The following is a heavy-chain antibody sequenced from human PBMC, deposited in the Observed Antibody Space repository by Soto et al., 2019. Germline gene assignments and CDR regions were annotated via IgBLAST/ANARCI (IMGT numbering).Heavy chain of an antibody. D-gene: IGHD5-12*01. CDR1: GDSVSSNSAA. CDR3: ARIPRDGYNYVDYYYGMDV. J-gene: IGHJ6*02. V-gene: IGHV6-1*01. CDR2: TYYRSKWYN. Sequence: SQTPSLTCAISGDSVSSNSAAWNWIRQSPSRGLEWLGRTYYRSKWYNDYAVSVKSRITINPDTSKNQFSLQLNSVTPEDTAVYYCARIPRDGYNYVDYYYGMDVWGQGTTVTVSS.